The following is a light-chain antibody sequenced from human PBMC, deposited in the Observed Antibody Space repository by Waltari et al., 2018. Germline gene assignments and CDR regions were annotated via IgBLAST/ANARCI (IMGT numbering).Light chain of an antibody. V-gene: IGLV3-1*01. Sequence: SYDLSQPPSVSVSPGQTASIPCSGDKLGDKYTYWYQQRPGQSPVLVISHDDRRPSGISELLSGSISGNTATLTISGTQAMDEADYYCQAWDSDTVVFGGGTKLTVL. J-gene: IGLJ2*01. CDR2: HDD. CDR3: QAWDSDTVV. CDR1: KLGDKY.